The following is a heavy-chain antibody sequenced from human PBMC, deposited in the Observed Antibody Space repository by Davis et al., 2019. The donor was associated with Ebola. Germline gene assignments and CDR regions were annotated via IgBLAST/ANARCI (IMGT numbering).Heavy chain of an antibody. CDR3: ASSYGMDV. Sequence: GGSLRLSCAASGFTFSTYAMGWVRQAPGKGLEWVSDISSGGGAPYYADSVKGRFTISRDNSKNTLYLQMNSLRAEDTAVYYCASSYGMDVWGRGTTVTVSS. CDR2: ISSGGGAP. CDR1: GFTFSTYA. V-gene: IGHV3-23*01. D-gene: IGHD2-15*01. J-gene: IGHJ6*04.